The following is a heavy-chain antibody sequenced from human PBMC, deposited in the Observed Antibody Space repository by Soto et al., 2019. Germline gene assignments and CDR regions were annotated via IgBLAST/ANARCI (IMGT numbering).Heavy chain of an antibody. V-gene: IGHV1-2*02. CDR1: GYTFTGYY. CDR3: ARDYYDSSGYYQTDY. J-gene: IGHJ4*02. Sequence: ASVKVSCKASGYTFTGYYMHWVRQAPGQGLEWMGWINPNSGGTNYAQKFQGRVTMTRDTSISTAYMELSRLRSDDTAVYYCARDYYDSSGYYQTDYWGQGTLVTVSS. D-gene: IGHD3-22*01. CDR2: INPNSGGT.